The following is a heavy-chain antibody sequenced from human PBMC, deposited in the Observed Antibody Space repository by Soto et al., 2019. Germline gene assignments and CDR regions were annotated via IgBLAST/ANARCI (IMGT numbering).Heavy chain of an antibody. D-gene: IGHD5-18*01. J-gene: IGHJ4*02. CDR2: INPNGGST. CDR3: ATSVNSAMAFDY. CDR1: GYTFTHYY. Sequence: SVKVSCKASGYTFTHYYMHWVRQAPGQGLEWMGIINPNGGSTTYAQRFRAGFTMTRDTSTSTVYMELSSLRSEDSAVYYCATSVNSAMAFDYWGQGTLVTVSS. V-gene: IGHV1-46*01.